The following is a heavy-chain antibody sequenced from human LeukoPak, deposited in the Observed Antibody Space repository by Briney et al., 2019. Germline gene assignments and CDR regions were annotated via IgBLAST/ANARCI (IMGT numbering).Heavy chain of an antibody. CDR3: AGGALDY. J-gene: IGHJ1*01. Sequence: PGGSLRLSCAASGFTFSDYWMTWVRQAPGQGVAWVAHINQDGREQHFVGSVQGRFTISRDNAKNSLYLQMDSLRAEDTAVYYCAGGALDYWGQGTPVTVSS. CDR1: GFTFSDYW. CDR2: INQDGREQ. D-gene: IGHD3-16*01. V-gene: IGHV3-7*04.